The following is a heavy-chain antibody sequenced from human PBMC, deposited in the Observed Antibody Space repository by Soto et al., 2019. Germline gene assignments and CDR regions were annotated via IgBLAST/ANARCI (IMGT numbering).Heavy chain of an antibody. J-gene: IGHJ6*02. CDR3: ARRGYYDSSGYYYALDYYYGMDV. D-gene: IGHD3-22*01. V-gene: IGHV5-51*01. CDR1: GYSFTSYW. Sequence: PGESLKISCKGSGYSFTSYWIGWVRQMPGKGLEWMGIIYPGDSDTRYSPSFQGQVTISADKSISTAYLQWSSLKASDTAMYYCARRGYYDSSGYYYALDYYYGMDVWGQGTTVTVSS. CDR2: IYPGDSDT.